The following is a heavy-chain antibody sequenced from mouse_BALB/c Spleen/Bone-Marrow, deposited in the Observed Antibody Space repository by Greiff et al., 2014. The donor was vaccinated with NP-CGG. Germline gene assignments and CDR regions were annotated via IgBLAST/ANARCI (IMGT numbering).Heavy chain of an antibody. D-gene: IGHD2-2*01. Sequence: VQLQQSGAELVKPGASVKLSCTASGFNIKDTYMHWVKQRPEQGLEWIGRIDPANGNTKYDQKFQGKATITADTSSNTAYLQLSSLTSEVSAVYYCASYVYGYYFDYWGQGTTLTVSS. CDR2: IDPANGNT. CDR1: GFNIKDTY. CDR3: ASYVYGYYFDY. V-gene: IGHV14-3*02. J-gene: IGHJ2*01.